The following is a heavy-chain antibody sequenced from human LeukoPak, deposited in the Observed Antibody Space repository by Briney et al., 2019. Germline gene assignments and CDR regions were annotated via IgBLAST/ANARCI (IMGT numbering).Heavy chain of an antibody. CDR1: GFTFSSYA. D-gene: IGHD6-13*01. V-gene: IGHV3-30*04. Sequence: TGGSLRLSCAASGFTFSSYATHWVRQAPGKGLEWVAVISYDGSNKYYADSVKGRFTISRDNSKNTLYLQMNSLRAEDTAVYYCAKDRDSSSWSHYFDYWGQGTLVTVSS. J-gene: IGHJ4*02. CDR2: ISYDGSNK. CDR3: AKDRDSSSWSHYFDY.